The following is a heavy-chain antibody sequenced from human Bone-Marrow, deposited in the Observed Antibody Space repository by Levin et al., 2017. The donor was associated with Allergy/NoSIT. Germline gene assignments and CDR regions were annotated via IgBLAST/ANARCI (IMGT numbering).Heavy chain of an antibody. CDR3: ATERAVAGASDS. D-gene: IGHD6-19*01. Sequence: SQTLSLTCSVSGASVTDYDWTWMRQAAGKELEWIGRILRRGTTNSMPSLRARLTMSVDTSKNQFSMQLTSVTAADTAVYYCATERAVAGASDSWGQGTLVTVSP. J-gene: IGHJ4*02. V-gene: IGHV4-4*07. CDR2: ILRRGTT. CDR1: GASVTDYD.